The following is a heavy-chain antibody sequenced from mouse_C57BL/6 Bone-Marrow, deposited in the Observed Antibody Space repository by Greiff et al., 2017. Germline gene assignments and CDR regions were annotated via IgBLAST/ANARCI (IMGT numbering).Heavy chain of an antibody. CDR1: GYTFTSYW. J-gene: IGHJ3*01. CDR3: ARNLIYYDYGEAY. Sequence: VQLQQPGAELVKPGASVKMSCKASGYTFTSYWITWVKQRPGQGLEWIGDIYPGSGSTNYNEKFKSKATLTVDTSSSTAYMQLRSLTSEDSAVYYCARNLIYYDYGEAYWGQGTLVTVSA. D-gene: IGHD2-4*01. CDR2: IYPGSGST. V-gene: IGHV1-55*01.